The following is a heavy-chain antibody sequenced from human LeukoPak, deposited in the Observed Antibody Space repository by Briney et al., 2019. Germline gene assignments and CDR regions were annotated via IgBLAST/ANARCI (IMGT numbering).Heavy chain of an antibody. J-gene: IGHJ4*02. Sequence: GGSLRLSCAASGFTFSSYWMSWVRQAPGKGLEWVANIKQDGSEKYYVDSVKGRFTISRDNSKNTLYLQMNSLRAEDTAVYYCAKYRHYYDSSGYNPFDYWGQGTLVTVSS. CDR2: IKQDGSEK. V-gene: IGHV3-7*03. CDR3: AKYRHYYDSSGYNPFDY. CDR1: GFTFSSYW. D-gene: IGHD3-22*01.